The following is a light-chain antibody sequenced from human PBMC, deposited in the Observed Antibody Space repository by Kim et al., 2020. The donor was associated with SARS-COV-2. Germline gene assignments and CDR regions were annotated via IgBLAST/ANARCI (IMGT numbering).Light chain of an antibody. CDR3: HSRDSSSNLRV. Sequence: ALGQTVRSTCQGDSLRSFYPSGYQQKPGQAPVLVIYGENNRPSGIPDRFSGSTSGNTASLAITGAQAEDEADYYCHSRDSSSNLRVFGGGTKLTVL. J-gene: IGLJ3*02. CDR2: GEN. CDR1: SLRSFY. V-gene: IGLV3-19*01.